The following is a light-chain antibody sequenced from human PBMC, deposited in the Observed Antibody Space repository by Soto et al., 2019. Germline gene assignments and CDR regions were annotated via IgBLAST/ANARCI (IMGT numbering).Light chain of an antibody. V-gene: IGLV1-51*01. CDR3: GTWDTSLSAWV. CDR1: SSNIGNNY. CDR2: DND. J-gene: IGLJ2*01. Sequence: QSVLTQPPSVSAAPGQKVTISCSGSSSNIGNNYVSWYQQLPGTAPQLLIYDNDNRPSGIPDRFSGSKSATSATLGISGLQTGDEADYYCGTWDTSLSAWVFGGGTKLTVL.